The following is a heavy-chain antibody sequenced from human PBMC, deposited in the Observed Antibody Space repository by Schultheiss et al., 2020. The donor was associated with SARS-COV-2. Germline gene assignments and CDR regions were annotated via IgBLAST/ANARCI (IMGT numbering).Heavy chain of an antibody. V-gene: IGHV3-23*01. CDR2: ISGSGGST. CDR3: AKDMYYDFWSGYQIVNFDY. J-gene: IGHJ4*02. D-gene: IGHD3-3*01. CDR1: GFTFSSYA. Sequence: GESLKISCAASGFTFSSYAMSWVRQAPGKGLEWVSAISGSGGSTYYADSVKGRFTISRDNSKNTLYLQMNSLRAEDTAVYYCAKDMYYDFWSGYQIVNFDYWGQGTLVTVSS.